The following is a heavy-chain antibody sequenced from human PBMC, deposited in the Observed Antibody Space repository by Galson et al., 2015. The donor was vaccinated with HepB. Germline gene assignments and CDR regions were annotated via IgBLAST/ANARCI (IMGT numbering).Heavy chain of an antibody. D-gene: IGHD5-24*01. V-gene: IGHV4-34*01. Sequence: ETLSLTCVVYGGSSSGYDCTWIRQPPGKGLEWIGEINHSGSTNYNPSLRSRVTISEDTSKNQFSLKLKSVTAADTAVYFCARGARLHQLPHWGQGTLVTVSS. CDR1: GGSSSGYD. CDR3: ARGARLHQLPH. CDR2: INHSGST. J-gene: IGHJ4*02.